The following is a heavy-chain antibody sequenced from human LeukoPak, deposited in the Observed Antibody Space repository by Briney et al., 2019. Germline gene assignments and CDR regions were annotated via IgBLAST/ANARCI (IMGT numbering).Heavy chain of an antibody. CDR1: GFSFINYG. CDR2: ISHDGSNY. CDR3: TKAAAGSGDYGMDV. Sequence: GGSLRLSCAASGFSFINYGMHWVRQAPGKGLEWVASISHDGSNYYYADSVKGRFTIFRDNSRNTLYLQMNSLKVEDTAVFYCTKAAAGSGDYGMDVWGQGTTVTV. D-gene: IGHD3-10*01. V-gene: IGHV3-30*18. J-gene: IGHJ6*02.